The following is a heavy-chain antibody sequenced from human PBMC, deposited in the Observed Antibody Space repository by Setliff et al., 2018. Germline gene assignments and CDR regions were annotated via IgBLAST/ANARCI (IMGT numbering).Heavy chain of an antibody. J-gene: IGHJ4*02. CDR2: IWDDGGNK. V-gene: IGHV3-33*08. D-gene: IGHD2-15*01. CDR1: GFTFSTYR. Sequence: GGSLRLSCAASGFTFSTYRMHWVRQAPGKGLEWVAVIWDDGGNKYHADSVKGRFTISRDNSKNTVYLQMNSLRPEDTAVYYCARTCSGSGCYAGLESWGQGTPVTAPQ. CDR3: ARTCSGSGCYAGLES.